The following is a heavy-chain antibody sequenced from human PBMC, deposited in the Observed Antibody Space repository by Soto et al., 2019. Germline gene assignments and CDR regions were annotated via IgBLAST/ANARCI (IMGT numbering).Heavy chain of an antibody. CDR3: ATNLVVLRFLEWYFDY. V-gene: IGHV1-69*13. CDR2: IIPIFGTA. J-gene: IGHJ4*02. D-gene: IGHD3-3*01. CDR1: GGTFSSYA. Sequence: SVKVSCKASGGTFSSYAISWVRQAPGQGLEWMGGIIPIFGTANYAQKFQGRVTITADESTSTAYMELSSLRSEDTAVYYCATNLVVLRFLEWYFDYWGQGTLVTVS.